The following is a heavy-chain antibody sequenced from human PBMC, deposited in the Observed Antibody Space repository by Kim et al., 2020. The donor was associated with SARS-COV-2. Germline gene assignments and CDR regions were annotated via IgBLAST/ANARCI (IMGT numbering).Heavy chain of an antibody. Sequence: YSPSFQGQVTISADKSISTAYLQWSSLKASDTAMYYCAGTREGPSGGMDVWGQGTTVTVSS. J-gene: IGHJ6*02. CDR3: AGTREGPSGGMDV. V-gene: IGHV5-51*01.